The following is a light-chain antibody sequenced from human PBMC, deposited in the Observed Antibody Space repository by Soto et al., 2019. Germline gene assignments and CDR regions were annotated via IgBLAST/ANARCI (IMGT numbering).Light chain of an antibody. CDR1: QSVTNNS. V-gene: IGKV3-20*01. CDR3: HQYGSSPIT. CDR2: CTS. Sequence: TVLTQSPGTLSLSPGERATLSCRASQSVTNNSLAWYQQKPGQAPRLLIYCTSSRATGIPSRFSGSGSGTDFTRTVSRLEPEDFAVYYCHQYGSSPITFGQGTRLEIK. J-gene: IGKJ5*01.